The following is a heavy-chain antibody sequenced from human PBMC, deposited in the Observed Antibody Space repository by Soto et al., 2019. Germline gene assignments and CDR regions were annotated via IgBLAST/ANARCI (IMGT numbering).Heavy chain of an antibody. D-gene: IGHD2-21*02. J-gene: IGHJ6*02. CDR1: GYSFTSYW. Sequence: HGESLKISCKGSGYSFTSYWISWARQMPGKGLEWMGRIDPSDSYTNYSPSFQGHVTISADKSISTAYLQWSSLKASDTAMYYCASLTRPWYYGMDVWGQGTTVTVSS. CDR3: ASLTRPWYYGMDV. V-gene: IGHV5-10-1*01. CDR2: IDPSDSYT.